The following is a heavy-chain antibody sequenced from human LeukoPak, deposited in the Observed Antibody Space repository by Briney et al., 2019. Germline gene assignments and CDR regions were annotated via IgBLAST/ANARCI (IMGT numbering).Heavy chain of an antibody. V-gene: IGHV4-34*01. CDR1: GGSFSGYY. CDR2: INHSGRT. D-gene: IGHD3-9*01. Sequence: PSETLSLTCAVYGGSFSGYYWSWIRQPPGKGLEWIGEINHSGRTNYNPSLKSRVTISVDTSKNQFSLKLSSVTAADTAVYYCARWDPSFDAFSDAFDIWGQGTMVTVSS. CDR3: ARWDPSFDAFSDAFDI. J-gene: IGHJ3*02.